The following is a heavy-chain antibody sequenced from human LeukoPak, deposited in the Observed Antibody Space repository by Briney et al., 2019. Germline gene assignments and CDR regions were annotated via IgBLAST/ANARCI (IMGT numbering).Heavy chain of an antibody. Sequence: SETLSLTCTVSGGSISSYYWSWIRQPPGKGLEWIGYIYYSGSTNYNPSLKSRVTISVDTSKNQFSLKLSSVTAADTAVYYCARDGLGYYDSSGYLPGMDVWGQGTTVTVSS. D-gene: IGHD3-22*01. J-gene: IGHJ6*02. CDR1: GGSISSYY. CDR3: ARDGLGYYDSSGYLPGMDV. V-gene: IGHV4-59*12. CDR2: IYYSGST.